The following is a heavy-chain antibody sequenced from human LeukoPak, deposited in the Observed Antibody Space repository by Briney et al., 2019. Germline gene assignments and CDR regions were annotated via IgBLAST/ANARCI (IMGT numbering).Heavy chain of an antibody. V-gene: IGHV1-46*01. J-gene: IGHJ4*02. CDR1: GYTFTNYC. D-gene: IGHD6-13*01. CDR3: ARGGSSWESDY. CDR2: INPSGGST. Sequence: ASVKVSCKASGYTFTNYCMHWLRQGPGQGLEWMGIINPSGGSTSNAQKFQGRVTMTRDTSTSTVYMELSSLRSEDTAVYYCARGGSSWESDYWGQGTLVTVSS.